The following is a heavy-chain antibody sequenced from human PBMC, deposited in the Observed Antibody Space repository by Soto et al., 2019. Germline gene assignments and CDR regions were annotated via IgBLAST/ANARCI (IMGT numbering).Heavy chain of an antibody. CDR1: GFTFSDYY. D-gene: IGHD6-13*01. CDR2: ISSSSSYT. J-gene: IGHJ4*02. V-gene: IGHV3-11*05. Sequence: PGGSLRLSCAASGFTFSDYYMSWIRQAPGKGLEWVSYISSSSSYTNYADSVKGRFTIYRDNAKNSLFLQLNGLRAEDTAVYYCARALSIAAAGTATRNPGHDYWGQGTLVTVSS. CDR3: ARALSIAAAGTATRNPGHDY.